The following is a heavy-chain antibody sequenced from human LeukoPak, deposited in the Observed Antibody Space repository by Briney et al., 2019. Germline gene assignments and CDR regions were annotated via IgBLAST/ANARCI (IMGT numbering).Heavy chain of an antibody. CDR2: TYHSGST. CDR1: GYSISSGYY. V-gene: IGHV4-38-2*02. D-gene: IGHD5-24*01. CDR3: ARVGGYKYSHYNWFDP. J-gene: IGHJ5*02. Sequence: SETLSLTCTVSGYSISSGYYWGWIRQPPGKGLEWIGSTYHSGSTYYNPSLKSRVTISVDTSKNQFSLKLSSVTAADTAVYYCARVGGYKYSHYNWFDPWGQGTLVTVSS.